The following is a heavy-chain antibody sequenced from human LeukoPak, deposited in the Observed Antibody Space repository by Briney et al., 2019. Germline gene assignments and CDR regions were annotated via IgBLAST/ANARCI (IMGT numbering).Heavy chain of an antibody. D-gene: IGHD1-26*01. V-gene: IGHV4-39*07. CDR2: T. J-gene: IGHJ6*02. Sequence: SETLSLTCTVSGGSLTDGDYYWGWVRQPPRTGLQWIATTYEGASLKSRVTISLDTSKNQFFLRLTSVTAADTAVYYCVRILGRYQEGMDVWGPGITVTVSS. CDR1: GGSLTDGDYY. CDR3: VRILGRYQEGMDV.